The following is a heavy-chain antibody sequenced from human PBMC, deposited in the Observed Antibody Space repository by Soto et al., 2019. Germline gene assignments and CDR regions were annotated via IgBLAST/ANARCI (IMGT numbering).Heavy chain of an antibody. V-gene: IGHV4-34*01. Sequence: PSETLSLTCAVYGGSFSGYYWSWIRQPPGKGLEWIGEINHSGSTNYNPSLKSRVTISVDTSKNQFSLKLSSVTAADTAVYYCASFCGTYWGQGTLVTVSS. CDR2: INHSGST. CDR1: GGSFSGYY. J-gene: IGHJ4*02. CDR3: ASFCGTY.